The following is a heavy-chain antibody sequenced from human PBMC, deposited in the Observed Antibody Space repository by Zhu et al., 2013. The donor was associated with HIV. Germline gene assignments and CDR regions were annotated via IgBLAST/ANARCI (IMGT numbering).Heavy chain of an antibody. Sequence: QVQLVQSGAEVKKPGSSVKVSCKASGGTFSSYAISWVRQAPGQGLEWMGGIIPIFGTANYAQKFQGRVTITADESTSTAYMELSSLRSEDTAVYYCARVILTVSGYSSGWAHFDYWGQGTLVTVSS. J-gene: IGHJ4*02. CDR2: IIPIFGTA. CDR1: GGTFSSYA. D-gene: IGHD6-19*01. CDR3: ARVILTVSGYSSGWAHFDY. V-gene: IGHV1-69*01.